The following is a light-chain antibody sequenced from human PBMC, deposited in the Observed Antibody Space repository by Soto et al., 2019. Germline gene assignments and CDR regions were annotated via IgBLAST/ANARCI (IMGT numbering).Light chain of an antibody. V-gene: IGKV1-39*01. Sequence: DIQMTQSPSSLSASVGDTVTITCRASQSIGKRLNWYQQKPGKAPKFLIYAASSLQSGVPSRFSGSGSGTDFTLTVNSLQPEDFATYYCQQGYSSAITFGQGTRLEIK. CDR1: QSIGKR. J-gene: IGKJ5*01. CDR2: AAS. CDR3: QQGYSSAIT.